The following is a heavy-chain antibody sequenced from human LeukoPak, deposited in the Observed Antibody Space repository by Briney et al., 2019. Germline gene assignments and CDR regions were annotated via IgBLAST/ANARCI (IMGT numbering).Heavy chain of an antibody. Sequence: GGSLRLSCVASGFSFSSYSMHWVRQASGKGLEWVAVIWYDGSNEDYVDSVKGRFTISRDNAKNSLYLQMNSLRAEDTAVYYCASGSWDAFDIWGQGTMVAVSS. CDR1: GFSFSSYS. V-gene: IGHV3-33*03. J-gene: IGHJ3*02. D-gene: IGHD1-26*01. CDR3: ASGSWDAFDI. CDR2: IWYDGSNE.